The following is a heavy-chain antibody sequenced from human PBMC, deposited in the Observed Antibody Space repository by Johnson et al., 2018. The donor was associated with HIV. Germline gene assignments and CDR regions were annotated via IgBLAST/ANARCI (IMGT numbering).Heavy chain of an antibody. Sequence: VQLVESGGGLVQPGGSLKLSCAASGFTVSSSYAMSWVRQAPGKGLAWVSALSGSGGRTYYADSVKGRVTISRDNAKNSLYLQMNSLRAEDTAVYYFATYSSSWYKGGYAFDIWGQGTMVTVSS. J-gene: IGHJ3*02. V-gene: IGHV3-23*04. CDR2: LSGSGGRT. CDR1: GFTVSSSYA. D-gene: IGHD6-13*01. CDR3: ATYSSSWYKGGYAFDI.